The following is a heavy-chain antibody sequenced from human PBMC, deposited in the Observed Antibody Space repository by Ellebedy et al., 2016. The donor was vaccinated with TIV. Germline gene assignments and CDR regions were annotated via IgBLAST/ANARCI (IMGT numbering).Heavy chain of an antibody. CDR1: GFTFTTFW. Sequence: PGGSLRLSCAASGFTFTTFWMSWVRQAPGKGLEWVGNINQDGSEKCYGDSVKGRFTIPRDNAKNSVYLQMNSLRAEDTAVYYCARENWYNDYWGQGTLVTVSS. CDR2: INQDGSEK. V-gene: IGHV3-7*04. D-gene: IGHD1/OR15-1a*01. J-gene: IGHJ4*02. CDR3: ARENWYNDY.